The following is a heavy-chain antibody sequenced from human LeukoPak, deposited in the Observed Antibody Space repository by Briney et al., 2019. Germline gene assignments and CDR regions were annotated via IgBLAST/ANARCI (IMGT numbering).Heavy chain of an antibody. CDR1: GFTFSDYY. CDR3: ATAPSGSGTFLDY. Sequence: GGSLRLSCAASGFTFSDYYMSWIRQAPGKGLEWVSYISTTSSYTDYADSVRGRLTISRDNANNLLYLQMNSLRPEDTAVYYCATAPSGSGTFLDYWGQGTLVTVSS. D-gene: IGHD3-10*01. V-gene: IGHV3-11*03. CDR2: ISTTSSYT. J-gene: IGHJ4*02.